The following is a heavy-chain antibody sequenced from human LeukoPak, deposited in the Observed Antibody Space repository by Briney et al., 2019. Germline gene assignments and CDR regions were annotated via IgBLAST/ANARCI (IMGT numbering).Heavy chain of an antibody. J-gene: IGHJ5*02. V-gene: IGHV3-48*01. CDR2: ISSSSSTI. CDR1: GFTFSSYS. D-gene: IGHD1-14*01. CDR3: ATDNNVNPNWFDP. Sequence: PGGSLRLSCAASGFTFSSYSMNWVRQALGKGLEWVSYISSSSSTIYYADSVKGRFTISRDNSKNTLYLQMNSLRAVDTAVYYCATDNNVNPNWFDPWGQGTLVTVSS.